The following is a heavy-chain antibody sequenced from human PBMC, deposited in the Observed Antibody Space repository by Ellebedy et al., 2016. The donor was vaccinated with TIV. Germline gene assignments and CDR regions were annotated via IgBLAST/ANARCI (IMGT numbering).Heavy chain of an antibody. CDR3: ARREFGAGYGDHLDH. V-gene: IGHV5-51*01. D-gene: IGHD4-17*01. J-gene: IGHJ4*02. Sequence: GESLKISCKGSGYSFTSYWIGWVRQMPGKGLEWMGIIYPGDYDTRYSPSFQGQVTISADKSISTAYLQWSSLKASDTAMYYCARREFGAGYGDHLDHWGQGTLVTVSS. CDR2: IYPGDYDT. CDR1: GYSFTSYW.